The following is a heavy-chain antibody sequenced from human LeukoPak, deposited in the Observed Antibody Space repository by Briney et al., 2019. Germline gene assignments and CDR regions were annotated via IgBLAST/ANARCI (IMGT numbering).Heavy chain of an antibody. V-gene: IGHV3-74*01. Sequence: GGSLTLSCVASGFAFNTYWMHWVRHAPGKGLVWVSRINGGGSSTSYADSVKGRFTISRDNAKNTLYLQMNSLRAEDTAVYSCARGLQYTLIWSDPWGQGTLVTVSS. D-gene: IGHD2-2*02. CDR1: GFAFNTYW. CDR2: INGGGSST. CDR3: ARGLQYTLIWSDP. J-gene: IGHJ5*02.